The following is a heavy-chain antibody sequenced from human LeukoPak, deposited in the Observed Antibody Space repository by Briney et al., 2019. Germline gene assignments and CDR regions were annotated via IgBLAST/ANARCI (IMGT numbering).Heavy chain of an antibody. CDR2: INPNSGGT. J-gene: IGHJ4*02. CDR3: ARDVGYSGYDYDFDY. Sequence: ASVKVSCKASGYTFTGYYMHWVRQAPGLGLEWMGWINPNSGGTNYAQKFQGRVTMTRDTSISTAYMELSRLRSDDTAVYYCARDVGYSGYDYDFDYWGQGTLVTVSS. D-gene: IGHD5-12*01. CDR1: GYTFTGYY. V-gene: IGHV1-2*02.